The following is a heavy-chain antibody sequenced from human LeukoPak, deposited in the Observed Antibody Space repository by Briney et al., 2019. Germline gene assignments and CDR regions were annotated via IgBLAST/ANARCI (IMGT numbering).Heavy chain of an antibody. J-gene: IGHJ4*02. V-gene: IGHV1-2*02. CDR1: GYTFTGYY. CDR2: INPNSGGT. Sequence: ASVKVSCKASGYTFTGYYMHWVRQAPGQGLEWMGWINPNSGGTNYAQKFQGRVTMTRDTSISTAYMEPSRLRSDDTAVYYCAREAGETDNTGIDYWGQGILVTVSS. CDR3: AREAGETDNTGIDY. D-gene: IGHD1-14*01.